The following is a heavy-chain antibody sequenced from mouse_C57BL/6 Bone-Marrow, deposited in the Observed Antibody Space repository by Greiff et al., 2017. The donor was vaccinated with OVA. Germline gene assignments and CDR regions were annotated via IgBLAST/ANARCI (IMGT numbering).Heavy chain of an antibody. D-gene: IGHD1-1*01. J-gene: IGHJ3*01. CDR2: IYPGDGDT. CDR3: ARSVLFITGFAY. Sequence: VQLQQSGPELVKPGASVKISCKASGYAFSSSWMNWVKQRPGKGLEWIGRIYPGDGDTNYNGKFKGKATLTADKSSSTAYMQLSSLTSEDSAVYFCARSVLFITGFAYWGQGTLVTVSA. CDR1: GYAFSSSW. V-gene: IGHV1-82*01.